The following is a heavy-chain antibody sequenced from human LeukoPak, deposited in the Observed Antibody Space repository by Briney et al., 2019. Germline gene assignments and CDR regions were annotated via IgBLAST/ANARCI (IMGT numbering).Heavy chain of an antibody. CDR1: GYTFTAYY. CDR3: ARDSSDSSWPY. CDR2: INPNSGAT. V-gene: IGHV1-2*02. D-gene: IGHD6-13*01. Sequence: ASVKVSCKASGYTFTAYYMHWVRQAPGQGLEWMGWINPNSGATNYAQRFQGSVTMTRDTSISTAYMELSRLRSDDTAVYYCARDSSDSSWPYWGQGTLVTVSS. J-gene: IGHJ4*02.